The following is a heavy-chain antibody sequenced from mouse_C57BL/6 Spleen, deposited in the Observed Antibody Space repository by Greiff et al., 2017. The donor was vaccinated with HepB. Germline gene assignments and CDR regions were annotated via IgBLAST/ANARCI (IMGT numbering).Heavy chain of an antibody. CDR1: GYAFSSSW. D-gene: IGHD1-1*01. J-gene: IGHJ2*01. CDR3: ARSDYYGSSLGY. Sequence: QVQLQQSGPELVKPGASVKISCKASGYAFSSSWMNWVKQRPGKGLEWIGRIYPGDGDTNYNGKFKGKATLTADKSSSTAYMQLSSLTSEDSAVYFCARSDYYGSSLGYGGQGTTLTVSS. CDR2: IYPGDGDT. V-gene: IGHV1-82*01.